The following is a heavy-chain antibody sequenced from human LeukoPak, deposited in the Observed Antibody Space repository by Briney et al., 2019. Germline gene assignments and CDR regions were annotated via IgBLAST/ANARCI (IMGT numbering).Heavy chain of an antibody. CDR3: ARGLFGELLSYYYMDV. V-gene: IGHV1-69*05. CDR1: GYTFTGYY. D-gene: IGHD3-10*02. J-gene: IGHJ6*03. Sequence: ASVKVSCKASGYTFTGYYMHWVRQAPGQGLEWMGRIIPIFGTANYAQKFQGRVTITTDESTSTAYMELSSLRSEDTAVYYCARGLFGELLSYYYMDVWGKGTTVTVSS. CDR2: IIPIFGTA.